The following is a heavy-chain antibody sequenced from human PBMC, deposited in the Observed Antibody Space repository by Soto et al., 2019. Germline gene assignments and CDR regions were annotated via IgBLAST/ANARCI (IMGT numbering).Heavy chain of an antibody. Sequence: QVQLQESGPGLVKPSGTLSLTCAVSSVSISSHDWWTWVRQPPGKGLEWIGESHQSGNTNYNSSLESRVTISLDKSKNQFSLKLTSVTVADTAVYYCATRDTGRFYWGQGTLVTVSS. D-gene: IGHD2-2*02. J-gene: IGHJ4*02. CDR1: SVSISSHDW. CDR3: ATRDTGRFY. V-gene: IGHV4-4*02. CDR2: SHQSGNT.